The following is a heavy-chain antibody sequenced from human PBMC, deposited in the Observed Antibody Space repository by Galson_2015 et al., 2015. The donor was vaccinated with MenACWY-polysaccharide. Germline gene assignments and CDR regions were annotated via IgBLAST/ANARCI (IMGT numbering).Heavy chain of an antibody. D-gene: IGHD6-25*01. CDR1: GASMTTFF. CDR3: ARALPSGLYNWFDP. Sequence: ETLSLTCRVSGASMTTFFWTWLRQPPGKGLEWIGYISHSGNTNFNQSLKSRLTMTADPSKNKFSMSLTSVTAADTAVYFCARALPSGLYNWFDPWGQGILVTVSS. V-gene: IGHV4-4*08. J-gene: IGHJ5*02. CDR2: ISHSGNT.